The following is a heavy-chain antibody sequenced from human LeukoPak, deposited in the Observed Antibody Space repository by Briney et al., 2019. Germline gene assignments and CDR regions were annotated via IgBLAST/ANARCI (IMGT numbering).Heavy chain of an antibody. D-gene: IGHD1-26*01. J-gene: IGHJ4*02. V-gene: IGHV1-8*01. CDR1: RYTFTSYD. Sequence: RWASVKVSCKASRYTFTSYDINWVRQAPGQGLEWMGWMSPNSGHTGYAQKFQGRVTITADEFTSTAYMELSSLRFEDTAVYYCAREGVGATKRGAFDYWGQGTLVTVSS. CDR3: AREGVGATKRGAFDY. CDR2: MSPNSGHT.